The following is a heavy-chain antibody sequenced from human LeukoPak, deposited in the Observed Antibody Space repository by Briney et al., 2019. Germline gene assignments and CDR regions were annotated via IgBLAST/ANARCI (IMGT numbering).Heavy chain of an antibody. CDR2: IREDGSEK. CDR3: AIGAAVWFGESLLDY. V-gene: IGHV3-7*05. D-gene: IGHD3-10*01. CDR1: GFTFSTHW. Sequence: GGSLRLSCAASGFTFSTHWMTWVRQAPGKGLEWVANIREDGSEKYSVASVKGRFTISRDNTKNSLYLQMNSLRAEDTAVYYCAIGAAVWFGESLLDYWGQGILVTVSS. J-gene: IGHJ4*02.